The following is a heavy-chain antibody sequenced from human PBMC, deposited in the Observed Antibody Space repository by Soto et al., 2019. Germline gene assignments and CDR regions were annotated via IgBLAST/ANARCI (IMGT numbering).Heavy chain of an antibody. J-gene: IGHJ5*02. CDR1: GFTFSGSA. D-gene: IGHD3-10*01. Sequence: EVQLLESGGSRIQPGGSLRLSWAPSGFTFSGSAMTWVCQAPGKGLEWVSRISGSGGNTYYADSVQGRFTISRDDSTNTLPLQMNSLRADDAAVYYCARATRAIVRTAMVRYSWLDSWGQGTLDIISS. CDR3: ARATRAIVRTAMVRYSWLDS. CDR2: ISGSGGNT. V-gene: IGHV3-23*01.